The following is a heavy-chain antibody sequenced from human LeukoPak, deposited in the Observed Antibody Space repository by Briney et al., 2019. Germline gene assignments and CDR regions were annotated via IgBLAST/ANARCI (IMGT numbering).Heavy chain of an antibody. CDR3: AGEVDYGGPFPAAPDY. D-gene: IGHD4-23*01. Sequence: GGSLRLSCAASGFTFSDYYMSWIRQAPGKGLEWVSYISSSGSTIYYADSVKGRFTISRDNAKNSLYLQMNSLRAEDTAVYYCAGEVDYGGPFPAAPDYWGQGTLVTVSS. J-gene: IGHJ4*02. V-gene: IGHV3-11*04. CDR1: GFTFSDYY. CDR2: ISSSGSTI.